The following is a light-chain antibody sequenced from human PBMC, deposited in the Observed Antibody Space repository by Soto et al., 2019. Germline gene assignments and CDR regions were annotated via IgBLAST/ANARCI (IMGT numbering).Light chain of an antibody. CDR1: SSDVGGYNY. CDR2: EVT. V-gene: IGLV2-8*01. CDR3: SSFAGTNSFV. J-gene: IGLJ1*01. Sequence: QSALTQPASVSGSPGQSITISCTGTSSDVGGYNYVSWYQQHPGKAPKLMIYEVTRRPSGVPDRIFGSKSDTTASLTVSGLQAEDEADYYCSSFAGTNSFVFGTGTKLTVL.